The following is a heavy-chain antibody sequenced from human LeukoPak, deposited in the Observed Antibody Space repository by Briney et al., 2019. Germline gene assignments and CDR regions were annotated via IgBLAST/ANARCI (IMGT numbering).Heavy chain of an antibody. V-gene: IGHV4-34*01. CDR3: ARAKIYDFWSGCPHMDV. CDR2: INHSGST. J-gene: IGHJ6*03. CDR1: GGSFSGYY. D-gene: IGHD3-3*01. Sequence: SETLSLTCAVYGGSFSGYYWSWIRQPPGKGLEWIGEINHSGSTNYNPSLKSRVTISVDTSKNQFSLKLSSVTAADTAVYYCARAKIYDFWSGCPHMDVWGKRTTVTVSS.